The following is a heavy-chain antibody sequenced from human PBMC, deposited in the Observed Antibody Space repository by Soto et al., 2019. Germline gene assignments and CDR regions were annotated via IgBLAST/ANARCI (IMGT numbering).Heavy chain of an antibody. D-gene: IGHD6-19*01. CDR3: ARGPPYSSGWAPFDY. CDR2: ISYDGSNK. Sequence: GGSLRLSCAASGFTFSSYAMHWVRQAPGKGLEWVAVISYDGSNKYYADSVKDRFTISRDNSKNTLYLQMNSLRAEDTAVYYCARGPPYSSGWAPFDYWGQGTLVTVSS. CDR1: GFTFSSYA. V-gene: IGHV3-30-3*01. J-gene: IGHJ4*02.